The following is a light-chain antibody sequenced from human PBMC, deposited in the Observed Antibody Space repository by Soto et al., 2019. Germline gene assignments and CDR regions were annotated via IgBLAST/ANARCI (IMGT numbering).Light chain of an antibody. CDR2: RNN. CDR1: SSNIGSNP. CDR3: AAWDDSRNGVV. Sequence: SGLTEPPSASRTLGQRVTISCSGSSSNIGSNPVNWFQQLPGTAPKLLIYRNNQRPSRVPDRISGSKSGTSASLAISGLQSEDEADYYCAAWDDSRNGVVFGGWTK. J-gene: IGLJ2*01. V-gene: IGLV1-44*01.